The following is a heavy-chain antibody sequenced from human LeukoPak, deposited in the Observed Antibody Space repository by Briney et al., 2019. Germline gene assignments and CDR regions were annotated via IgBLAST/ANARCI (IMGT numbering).Heavy chain of an antibody. CDR3: ATANPGIAVAGTFDY. Sequence: GASVKVSCKVSGYTLTELSMHWVRQAPGKGLEWMGGFDPEDGETIYAQKFQGRVTMTEDTSTDTAYMELSSLRSEETAVYYCATANPGIAVAGTFDYWGQGTLVTVSS. J-gene: IGHJ4*02. V-gene: IGHV1-24*01. CDR1: GYTLTELS. CDR2: FDPEDGET. D-gene: IGHD6-19*01.